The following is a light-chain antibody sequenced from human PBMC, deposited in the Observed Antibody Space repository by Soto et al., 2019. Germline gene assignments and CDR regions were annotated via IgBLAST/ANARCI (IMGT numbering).Light chain of an antibody. Sequence: EIVLTQSPGTLSLSPGERATLSCRASQSVSSSYLAWYQQKPGQAPRLLIYGASTRATGIPARFSGSGSGTEFTLTISSLQSEDFAVYYCQQYNNWPLAFGQGTRLEI. V-gene: IGKV3-15*01. J-gene: IGKJ5*01. CDR1: QSVSSSY. CDR2: GAS. CDR3: QQYNNWPLA.